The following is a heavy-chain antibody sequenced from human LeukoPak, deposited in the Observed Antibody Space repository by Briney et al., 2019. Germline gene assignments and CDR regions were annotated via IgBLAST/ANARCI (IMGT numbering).Heavy chain of an antibody. J-gene: IGHJ4*02. CDR3: ARHYYYDSSGYPPYYFDY. CDR1: GYXFTSYW. V-gene: IGHV5-51*01. Sequence: GESLKISCNGSGYXFTSYWICWVRQMPGKGLEWMGIIYPGDSDTRYSPSFQGQVTISADKSISTAYLQWSSLKASDTAMYYCARHYYYDSSGYPPYYFDYWGQGTLVTVSS. CDR2: IYPGDSDT. D-gene: IGHD3-22*01.